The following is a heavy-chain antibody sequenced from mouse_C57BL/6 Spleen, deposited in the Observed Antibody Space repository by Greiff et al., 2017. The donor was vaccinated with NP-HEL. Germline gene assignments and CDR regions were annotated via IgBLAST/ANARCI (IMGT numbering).Heavy chain of an antibody. Sequence: VQLQQSGAELVRPGASVKLSCTASGFNIKDYYMHWVKQRPEQGLEWIGRIDPEDGDTEYAPKFPGKATMTADTSSNTAYLQLSSLTSEDTAVYYCTIPSYYYLFDYWGQGTTLTVSS. CDR2: IDPEDGDT. CDR3: TIPSYYYLFDY. J-gene: IGHJ2*01. D-gene: IGHD1-1*01. CDR1: GFNIKDYY. V-gene: IGHV14-1*01.